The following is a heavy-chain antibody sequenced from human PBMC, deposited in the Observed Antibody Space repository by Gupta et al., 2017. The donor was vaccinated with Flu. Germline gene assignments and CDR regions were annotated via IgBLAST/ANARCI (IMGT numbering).Heavy chain of an antibody. J-gene: IGHJ4*02. CDR2: IRGKANSYAT. V-gene: IGHV3-73*02. CDR1: GFTFSASA. D-gene: IGHD5-24*01. CDR3: TNERDGYNANFDF. Sequence: EVQLVESGGGLVQPGGSLKLSCAASGFTFSASAIPWVRQASGKGLEWVGRIRGKANSYATAYIASVKGRFTISRDDSMNTAYLQMNSLKTEDTAVYYCTNERDGYNANFDFWGQGTLVTVSS.